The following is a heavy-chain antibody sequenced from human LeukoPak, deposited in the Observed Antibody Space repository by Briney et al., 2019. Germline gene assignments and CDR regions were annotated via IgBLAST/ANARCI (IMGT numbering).Heavy chain of an antibody. V-gene: IGHV4-59*01. CDR3: ARQYNWNYEGGFDY. CDR1: GGSISSYY. CDR2: IYYSGST. Sequence: SETLSLTCTVSGGSISSYYWSWIRQPPGKGLEWIGYIYYSGSTNYNPSLKSRVTISVDTSKNQFSLKLSSVTAADTAVYHCARQYNWNYEGGFDYWGQGTLVTVSS. D-gene: IGHD1-7*01. J-gene: IGHJ4*02.